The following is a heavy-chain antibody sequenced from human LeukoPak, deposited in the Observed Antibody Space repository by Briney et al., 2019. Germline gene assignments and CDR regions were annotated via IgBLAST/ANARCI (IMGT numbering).Heavy chain of an antibody. CDR1: GGTFISYA. D-gene: IGHD2-2*01. Sequence: SVKVSCKASGGTFISYAISWVRRAPGQGLEWMGGIIPIFGTANYAQKFQGRVTITADESTSTAYMELSSLRSEDTAVYYCARVLPKYCSSTSCRYYFDYWGQGTLVTVSS. CDR3: ARVLPKYCSSTSCRYYFDY. CDR2: IIPIFGTA. V-gene: IGHV1-69*13. J-gene: IGHJ4*02.